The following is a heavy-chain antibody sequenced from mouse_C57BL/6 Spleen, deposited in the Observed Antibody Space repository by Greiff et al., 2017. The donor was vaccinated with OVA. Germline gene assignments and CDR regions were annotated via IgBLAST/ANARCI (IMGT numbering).Heavy chain of an antibody. Sequence: EVQLEQSGAGLVKPGGSLKLSCEASGFTFSSYAMPWVRQTPEKRLEWVAYISSGGGYIYYADTFKGRFTLTRDNARNTPYLQVSSLKSEDTAVDYGTSEWGIYYGSSGDDAMDYWGQGTSVTVSS. CDR2: ISSGGGYI. V-gene: IGHV5-9-1*02. D-gene: IGHD1-1*01. J-gene: IGHJ4*01. CDR3: TSEWGIYYGSSGDDAMDY. CDR1: GFTFSSYA.